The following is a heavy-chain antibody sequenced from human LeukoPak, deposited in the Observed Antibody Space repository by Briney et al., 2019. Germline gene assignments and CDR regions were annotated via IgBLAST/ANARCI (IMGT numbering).Heavy chain of an antibody. V-gene: IGHV3-7*03. CDR3: ARDFPGIGRGTFDF. CDR1: GFIFDTFW. Sequence: GGSLRLSCAASGFIFDTFWMNWIRLTPGKGLEWVAKINQDGSDMYYVDSVKGRFFVSRDNARNLVYLQMNSLRVDDTAVYYCARDFPGIGRGTFDFWGQGTIIIVSS. J-gene: IGHJ3*01. D-gene: IGHD3-10*01. CDR2: INQDGSDM.